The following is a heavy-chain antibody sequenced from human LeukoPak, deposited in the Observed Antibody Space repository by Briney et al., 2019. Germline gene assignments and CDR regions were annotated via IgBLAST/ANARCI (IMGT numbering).Heavy chain of an antibody. CDR1: GGSISSSSYY. D-gene: IGHD3-10*01. CDR3: ARGDIIRGDYNWFDP. V-gene: IGHV4-39*07. J-gene: IGHJ5*02. Sequence: SETLCLTCTVYGGSISSSSYYWGWIRQPPGKGLEWIVSIYYSGSTYYNPSLKSRVTMSVDTSKNQFSLKLTSVTAADTAVYYCARGDIIRGDYNWFDPWGQGILVAVSS. CDR2: IYYSGST.